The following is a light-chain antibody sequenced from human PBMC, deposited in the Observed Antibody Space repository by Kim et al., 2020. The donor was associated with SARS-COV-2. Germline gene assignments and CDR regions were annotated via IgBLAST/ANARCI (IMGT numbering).Light chain of an antibody. V-gene: IGLV6-57*01. Sequence: NFMLTQPHSVSESPGKTVTISCTRSSGSIASNYVQWYQQRPGSSPTTVIYEDNQRPSGVPDLFSGSIDSSSNSASLTISGLKTEDEADYYCQSYDSSNLWVFGGGTQLTVL. CDR2: EDN. J-gene: IGLJ3*02. CDR3: QSYDSSNLWV. CDR1: SGSIASNY.